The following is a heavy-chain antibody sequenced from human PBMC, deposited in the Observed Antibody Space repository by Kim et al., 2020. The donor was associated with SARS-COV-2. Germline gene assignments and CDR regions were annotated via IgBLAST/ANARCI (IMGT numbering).Heavy chain of an antibody. V-gene: IGHV3-11*05. D-gene: IGHD3-10*01. Sequence: KGRFTISRDNAKNSLYLQMNSLRAEDTAVYYCARDLADYGSGSYYYYGMDVWGQGTTVTVSS. CDR3: ARDLADYGSGSYYYYGMDV. J-gene: IGHJ6*02.